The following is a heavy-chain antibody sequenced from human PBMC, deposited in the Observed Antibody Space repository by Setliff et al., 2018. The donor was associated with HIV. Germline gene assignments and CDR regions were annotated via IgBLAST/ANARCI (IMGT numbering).Heavy chain of an antibody. V-gene: IGHV1-18*04. CDR1: GYTFTDYY. J-gene: IGHJ4*02. Sequence: GASVKVSCKASGYTFTDYYIYWVRQAPGQGLEWMGWISAYNGNTNYAQKLQGRVTMTTDTSTSTAYMELMKLTPDDTAVYYCARGWELNVWGQGTPVTVSS. CDR3: ARGWELNV. D-gene: IGHD1-26*01. CDR2: ISAYNGNT.